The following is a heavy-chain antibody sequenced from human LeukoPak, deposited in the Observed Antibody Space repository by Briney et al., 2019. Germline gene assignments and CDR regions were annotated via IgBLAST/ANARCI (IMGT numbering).Heavy chain of an antibody. CDR2: IYYSGTS. V-gene: IGHV4-59*01. CDR3: VRSGGSYSPVDY. J-gene: IGHJ4*02. CDR1: GVSISSYY. Sequence: SETLSLTCSVSGVSISSYYWSWIRQPPGKGLEWIGYIYYSGTSKYNPSLKSRVTISVDTSKNQFSLKLTSVTAADTAVYYCVRSGGSYSPVDYWGQGTLVNVSS. D-gene: IGHD1-26*01.